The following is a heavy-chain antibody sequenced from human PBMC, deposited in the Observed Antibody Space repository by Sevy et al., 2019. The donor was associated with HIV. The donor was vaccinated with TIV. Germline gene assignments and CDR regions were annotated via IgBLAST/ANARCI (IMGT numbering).Heavy chain of an antibody. CDR1: GFTYSSYG. V-gene: IGHV3-33*01. Sequence: GESLKISCAASGFTYSSYGMHWVRQAPGKGLEWVAVIWYDGSNKEYADSVKGRFTISRDNSKNTQYLQMNSLRAEDTAVYYCVRESIAVAGIGYYFHYWGQGTLVTVSS. CDR2: IWYDGSNK. CDR3: VRESIAVAGIGYYFHY. J-gene: IGHJ4*02. D-gene: IGHD6-19*01.